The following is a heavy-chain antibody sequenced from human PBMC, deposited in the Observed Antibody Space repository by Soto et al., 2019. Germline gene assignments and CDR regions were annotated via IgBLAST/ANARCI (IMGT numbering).Heavy chain of an antibody. CDR1: GFTFSDYY. CDR3: ARDLQGSYYPLGDY. CDR2: ISSDASFV. Sequence: QVQLVESEGGLVKAGGSLRLSCAASGFTFSDYYMSWIRQAPGKGLEWVSSISSDASFVNYADSVKGRFTVSRDNAKKSLYLQINNLRADDTAVYYCARDLQGSYYPLGDYWGQGTLLTVSS. V-gene: IGHV3-11*01. J-gene: IGHJ4*02. D-gene: IGHD1-26*01.